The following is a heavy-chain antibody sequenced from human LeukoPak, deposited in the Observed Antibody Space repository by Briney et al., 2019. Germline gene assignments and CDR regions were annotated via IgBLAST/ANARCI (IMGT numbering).Heavy chain of an antibody. CDR2: IYNGVNT. V-gene: IGHV4-61*01. J-gene: IGHJ5*02. D-gene: IGHD1-26*01. Sequence: SETLSLTCTVSGASVSSASYWTWIRQPPGKGVEWIAHIYNGVNTNYNPSLESRVTISVDTSKNQFSLRLNSVTAADTAVYYCARSRAFNSGAFDPWGQGSLVTVSS. CDR1: GASVSSASY. CDR3: ARSRAFNSGAFDP.